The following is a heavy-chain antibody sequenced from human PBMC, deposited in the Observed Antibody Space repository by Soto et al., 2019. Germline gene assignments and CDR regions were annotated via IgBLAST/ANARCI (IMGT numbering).Heavy chain of an antibody. J-gene: IGHJ4*02. Sequence: SSETLSLTCTVSGGSISSSTYHWAWIRQPPGKGLEWIASIYYTGTTYYSPSLKSRVTISVGTSKNHFSLKLSSVTAADTAVYYCARLSGGGSYNFDYWGQGTLVTVSS. CDR3: ARLSGGGSYNFDY. V-gene: IGHV4-39*02. D-gene: IGHD1-26*01. CDR1: GGSISSSTYH. CDR2: IYYTGTT.